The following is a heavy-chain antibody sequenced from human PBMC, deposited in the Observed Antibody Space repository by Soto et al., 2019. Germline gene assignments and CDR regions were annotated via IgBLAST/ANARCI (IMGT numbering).Heavy chain of an antibody. J-gene: IGHJ4*02. CDR2: VSGSGRST. CDR3: AKDSVLFSTGGYFASPLNY. Sequence: GGPGLSCAASEFTFTGFAMTWVRQAPGKGLGWVPTVSGSGRSTYYAASVKGRFTISRDNSKNTLYLQMSSLRAEDTAVYYCAKDSVLFSTGGYFASPLNYWGPGTLVTVSS. V-gene: IGHV3-23*01. D-gene: IGHD1-26*01. CDR1: EFTFTGFA.